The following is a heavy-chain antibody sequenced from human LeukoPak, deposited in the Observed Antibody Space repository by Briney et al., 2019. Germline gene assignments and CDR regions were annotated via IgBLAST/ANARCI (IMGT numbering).Heavy chain of an antibody. CDR2: IKSKADGGAT. V-gene: IGHV3-15*01. CDR1: GFTFNNAW. D-gene: IGHD3-16*02. Sequence: NAGGSLRLSCAASGFTFNNAWMSWVRQAPGKGLEWVGRIKSKADGGATDYAAPVKGRFTISREDSKNTLYLQMNSLKIEDTAVYYCTTAPYIWGAYRLNYWGQGTLVTVSS. J-gene: IGHJ4*02. CDR3: TTAPYIWGAYRLNY.